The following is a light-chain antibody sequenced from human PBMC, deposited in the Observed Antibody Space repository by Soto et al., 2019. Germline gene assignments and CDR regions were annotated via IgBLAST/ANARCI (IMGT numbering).Light chain of an antibody. CDR1: QTISSW. Sequence: DIQMTQSPSTLSGSVGDRVTINCRASQTISSWLAWYQQKPGKAPKLLIYKASTLKSGVPSRFSGSGSGTEFTLTISSLQPDDFATYYCQQYNSYSPTFGQGTKVDIK. J-gene: IGKJ1*01. V-gene: IGKV1-5*03. CDR3: QQYNSYSPT. CDR2: KAS.